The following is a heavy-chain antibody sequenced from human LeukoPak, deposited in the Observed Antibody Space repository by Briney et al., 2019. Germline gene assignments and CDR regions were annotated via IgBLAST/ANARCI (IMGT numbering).Heavy chain of an antibody. V-gene: IGHV3-9*01. J-gene: IGHJ4*02. Sequence: GGSLRLSCAASGFTFDDYAMHWVRQAPGKGLEWVSGISWNSGNIGYADSVKGRFTISRDNAKNSLYLQMNSLRAEDTAFYYCAKDISVELGYYFDYWGQGTLVTVSS. D-gene: IGHD1-26*01. CDR1: GFTFDDYA. CDR2: ISWNSGNI. CDR3: AKDISVELGYYFDY.